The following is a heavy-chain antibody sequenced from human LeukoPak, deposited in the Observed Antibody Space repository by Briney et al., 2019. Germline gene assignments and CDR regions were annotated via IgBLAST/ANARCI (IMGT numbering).Heavy chain of an antibody. V-gene: IGHV1-2*02. CDR3: AKKVRGPSHPLDF. J-gene: IGHJ4*02. CDR2: INPNSGGT. D-gene: IGHD5-12*01. Sequence: GASVKVSCKASGYTFPGYYMHWVRQAPGQGLEWMGWINPNSGGTNYAQKFQGRVTMTRDTSISTAYMELSSLRSDDTAVYYCAKKVRGPSHPLDFWGQGTLVTVSS. CDR1: GYTFPGYY.